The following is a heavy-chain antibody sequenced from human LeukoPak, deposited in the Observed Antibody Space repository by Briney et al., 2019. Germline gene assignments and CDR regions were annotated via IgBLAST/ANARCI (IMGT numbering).Heavy chain of an antibody. CDR2: IYSGGST. CDR1: GFTVSSNY. Sequence: PGGSLRLSCAASGFTVSSNYMSWVRQAPGKGLEWVSVIYSGGSTYYADSVKGRFTISRDNSKNTLYLQMNSLRAEDTAVYYCARQYDILTGLDYWGQGTLVTVSS. D-gene: IGHD3-9*01. V-gene: IGHV3-66*04. J-gene: IGHJ4*02. CDR3: ARQYDILTGLDY.